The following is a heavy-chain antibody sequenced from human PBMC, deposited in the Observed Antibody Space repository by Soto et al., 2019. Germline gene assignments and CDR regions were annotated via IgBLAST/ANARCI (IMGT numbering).Heavy chain of an antibody. J-gene: IGHJ4*02. CDR1: GYTLTELS. Sequence: ASRKVSCKVSGYTLTELSMHWVRQAPGKGLEWMGGFDPEDGETIYAQKFQGRVTMTEDTSTDTAYMELSSLRSEDTAVYYCATAPPSIVGATLDYWGQGTLVTVSS. V-gene: IGHV1-24*01. CDR3: ATAPPSIVGATLDY. D-gene: IGHD1-26*01. CDR2: FDPEDGET.